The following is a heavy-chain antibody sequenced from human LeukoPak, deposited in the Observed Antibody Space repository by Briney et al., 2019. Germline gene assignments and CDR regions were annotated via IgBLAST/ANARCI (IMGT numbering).Heavy chain of an antibody. CDR1: GFTFSSYS. CDR2: ISSSSSYI. J-gene: IGHJ1*01. D-gene: IGHD2-21*02. V-gene: IGHV3-21*01. CDR3: ARASPGDCGGDCYHGQYFQH. Sequence: PGGSLRLSCAASGFTFSSYSMNWVRQAPGKGLEWVSSISSSSSYIYYADSVKGRFTISRDNAKNSLYLQMNSLRAEDTAVYYCARASPGDCGGDCYHGQYFQHWGQGTLVTVSS.